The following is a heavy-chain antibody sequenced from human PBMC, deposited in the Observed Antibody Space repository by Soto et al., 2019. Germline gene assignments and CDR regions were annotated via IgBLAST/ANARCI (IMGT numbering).Heavy chain of an antibody. CDR1: GFTFSSYA. D-gene: IGHD3-22*01. V-gene: IGHV3-30-3*01. Sequence: GGSLRLSCAASGFTFSSYAMHWVRQTPGKGLEWVALISYDGTDKYYTDSVKGRFTISRDNSKNTLYLQMNSLRAEDTAVYYCASHPRDSSGYWYYFDYWGQGTLVTVSS. J-gene: IGHJ4*02. CDR2: ISYDGTDK. CDR3: ASHPRDSSGYWYYFDY.